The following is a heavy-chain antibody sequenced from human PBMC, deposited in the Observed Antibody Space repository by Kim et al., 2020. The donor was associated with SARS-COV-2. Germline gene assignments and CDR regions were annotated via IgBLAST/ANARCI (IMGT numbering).Heavy chain of an antibody. CDR3: ASATGADSSGYYYHDAFDI. CDR2: IYYSGST. Sequence: SETLSLTCTVSGGSISSYYWSWIRQPPGKGLEWIGYIYYSGSTNYNPSLKSRVTISVDTSKNQFSLKLSSVTAADTGVYYCASATGADSSGYYYHDAFDIWGQGTMVTVSS. CDR1: GGSISSYY. V-gene: IGHV4-59*01. D-gene: IGHD3-22*01. J-gene: IGHJ3*02.